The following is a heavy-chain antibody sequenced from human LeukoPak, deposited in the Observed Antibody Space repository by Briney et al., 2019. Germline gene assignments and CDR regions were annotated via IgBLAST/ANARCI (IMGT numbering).Heavy chain of an antibody. CDR3: ARDLPYYDFWSGYYSAYNGMDV. J-gene: IGHJ6*02. CDR2: ISAYNGNT. D-gene: IGHD3-3*01. CDR1: GYTFTSYG. Sequence: ASVTVSCTASGYTFTSYGISWVRQAPGQGLEWMGWISAYNGNTNYAQKLQGRVTMTTDTSTSTAYMELRSLRSDDTAVYYCARDLPYYDFWSGYYSAYNGMDVWGQGTTVTVSS. V-gene: IGHV1-18*01.